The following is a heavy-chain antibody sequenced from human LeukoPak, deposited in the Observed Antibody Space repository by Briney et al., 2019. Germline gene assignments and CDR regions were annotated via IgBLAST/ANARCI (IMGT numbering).Heavy chain of an antibody. CDR2: ISAYNGNT. D-gene: IGHD6-19*01. V-gene: IGHV1-18*01. Sequence: ASVKVSCKASGYTFTSYAISWVRQAPGQGLEWMGWISAYNGNTNYAQKLQGRVTMTTDTSTSTAYMELRRLRSDDTAVYYCARGGDIAVAVAGSPFDYWGQGTLVTVSS. CDR3: ARGGDIAVAVAGSPFDY. CDR1: GYTFTSYA. J-gene: IGHJ4*02.